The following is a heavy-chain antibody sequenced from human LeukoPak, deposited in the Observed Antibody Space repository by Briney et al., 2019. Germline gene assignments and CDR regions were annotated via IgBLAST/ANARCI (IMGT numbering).Heavy chain of an antibody. CDR1: GFTFSSYA. J-gene: IGHJ4*02. D-gene: IGHD6-13*01. CDR2: IGGSGGST. Sequence: GGSLRLSCAASGFTFSSYAMSWVRQAPGKGLEWVSAIGGSGGSTYYADSVKGRFTISRDNSKNTLYLQMNSLRAEDTAVYYCAKAIYPGYSSSWRGPPFDYWGQGTLVTVSS. V-gene: IGHV3-23*01. CDR3: AKAIYPGYSSSWRGPPFDY.